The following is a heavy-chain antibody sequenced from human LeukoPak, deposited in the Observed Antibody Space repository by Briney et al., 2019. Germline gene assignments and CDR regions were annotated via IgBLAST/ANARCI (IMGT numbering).Heavy chain of an antibody. CDR3: VKVVVVVPAAMMDYFDY. J-gene: IGHJ4*02. CDR2: ISGSGGST. V-gene: IGHV3-23*01. Sequence: PGGSLRLSCAASGFTFSSYAMSWVRQAPGKGLEWVSAISGSGGSTYYADSVKGRFTISRDNSKNTLYLQMNSLRAEDTAVYYCVKVVVVVPAAMMDYFDYWGQGTLVTVSS. CDR1: GFTFSSYA. D-gene: IGHD2-2*01.